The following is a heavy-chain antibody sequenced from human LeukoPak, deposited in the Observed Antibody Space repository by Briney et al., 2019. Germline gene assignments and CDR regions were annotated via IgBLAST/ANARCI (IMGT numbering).Heavy chain of an antibody. J-gene: IGHJ3*02. CDR1: GFTFNSYW. CDR2: IKQDGSEK. CDR3: ARAVWFGVKNAFDI. Sequence: GGSLRLSCVASGFTFNSYWMSWVRQAPGKGLEWVANIKQDGSEKYYVDSVKGRFTISRDNAKNSLYLQMNSLRAEDTAVYYCARAVWFGVKNAFDIWGQGTMVTVSS. D-gene: IGHD3-10*01. V-gene: IGHV3-7*01.